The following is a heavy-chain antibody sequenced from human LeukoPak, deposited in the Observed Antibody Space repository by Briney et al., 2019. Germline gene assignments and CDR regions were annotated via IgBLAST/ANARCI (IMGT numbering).Heavy chain of an antibody. Sequence: GASVKVSCMASGYTFTSYAMHWVRQAPGQSLEWMRWINAGNGNTKYSQKFQGRVTITRDTSASTAYMELSSLRSEDTAVYYCARDRIAVASIPFDYWGQGTLVTVSS. CDR3: ARDRIAVASIPFDY. D-gene: IGHD6-19*01. J-gene: IGHJ4*02. CDR1: GYTFTSYA. CDR2: INAGNGNT. V-gene: IGHV1-3*01.